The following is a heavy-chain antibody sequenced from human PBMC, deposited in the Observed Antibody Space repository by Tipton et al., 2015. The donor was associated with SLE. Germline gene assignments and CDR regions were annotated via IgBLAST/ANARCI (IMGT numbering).Heavy chain of an antibody. J-gene: IGHJ2*01. Sequence: SLRLSCAASGFTFSSYAMSWVRQAPGKGLEWVSAISGSGGSTYYADSVKGRFTISRDNSKNSLYLQMNSLRAEDTAVYYCARDGDWGRYFDLWGRGTLVTVSS. CDR3: ARDGDWGRYFDL. CDR2: ISGSGGST. CDR1: GFTFSSYA. D-gene: IGHD3/OR15-3a*01. V-gene: IGHV3-23*01.